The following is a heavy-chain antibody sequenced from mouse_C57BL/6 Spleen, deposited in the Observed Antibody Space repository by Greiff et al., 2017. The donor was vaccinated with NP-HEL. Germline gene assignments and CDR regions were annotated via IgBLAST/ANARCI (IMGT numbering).Heavy chain of an antibody. D-gene: IGHD1-1*01. Sequence: EVKLVESGGDLVKPGGSLKLSCAASGFTFSSYGMSWVRQTPDKRLEWVATISSGGSYTYYPDSVKGRFTISRDNAKNTLDLQMSSLKSEDTAMYYCAREFITTVVASAWFAYWGQGTLVTVSA. CDR3: AREFITTVVASAWFAY. V-gene: IGHV5-6*02. CDR2: ISSGGSYT. J-gene: IGHJ3*01. CDR1: GFTFSSYG.